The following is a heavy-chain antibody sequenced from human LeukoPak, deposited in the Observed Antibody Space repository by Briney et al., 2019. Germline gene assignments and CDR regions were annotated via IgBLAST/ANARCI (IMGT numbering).Heavy chain of an antibody. V-gene: IGHV4-61*02. D-gene: IGHD2-15*01. CDR2: IYTSGST. CDR1: GGSISSCSYY. Sequence: SETLSLTCTVSGGSISSCSYYWSWLPQPAGKGLEWIRRIYTSGSTNYNPSVKSQVTILVDTSNNQFSMKLRSVTAADTPVYYCAREGVVVVAATRGTDGYYYMDVWGKGTTVTVSS. CDR3: AREGVVVVAATRGTDGYYYMDV. J-gene: IGHJ6*03.